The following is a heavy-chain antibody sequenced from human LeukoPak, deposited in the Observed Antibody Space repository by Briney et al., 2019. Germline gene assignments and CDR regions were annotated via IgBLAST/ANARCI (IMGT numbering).Heavy chain of an antibody. V-gene: IGHV1-2*02. D-gene: IGHD2-15*01. CDR1: GYTFTGYY. Sequence: ASVKVSCKASGYTFTGYYMHWVRQAPGQGLEWMGWINPNSGGTNYAQKFQGRVTMTRDTSISTAYMELSRLRSDDTAVYYCARGWLLDTAGPFDYWGQGTLVTVSS. CDR2: INPNSGGT. J-gene: IGHJ4*02. CDR3: ARGWLLDTAGPFDY.